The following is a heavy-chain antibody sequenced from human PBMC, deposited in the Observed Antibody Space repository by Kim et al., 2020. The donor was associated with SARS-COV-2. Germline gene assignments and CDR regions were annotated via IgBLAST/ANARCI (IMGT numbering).Heavy chain of an antibody. CDR2: IWYDGSNK. CDR3: ARDFEVVATFYYYYGMDV. V-gene: IGHV3-33*01. CDR1: GFTFSSYG. J-gene: IGHJ6*02. Sequence: GGSLRLSCAASGFTFSSYGMHWVRQAPGKGLEWVAVIWYDGSNKYYADSVKGRFTISRDNSKNTLYLQMNSLRAEDTAVYYCARDFEVVATFYYYYGMDVWGQGTTVTVSS. D-gene: IGHD5-12*01.